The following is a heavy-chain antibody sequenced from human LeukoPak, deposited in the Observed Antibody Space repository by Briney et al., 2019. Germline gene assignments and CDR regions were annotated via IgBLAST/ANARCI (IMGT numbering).Heavy chain of an antibody. V-gene: IGHV3-30*04. D-gene: IGHD4-11*01. CDR3: ARDREAYSHQMKDGAFDI. CDR2: ISYDGSSK. J-gene: IGHJ3*02. CDR1: GFTFSSYA. Sequence: PGGSLRLSCAASGFTFSSYAMYWVRQAPGRGLEWVAVISYDGSSKYSADSVKGRFTISRVNSKNTLYLQMNSLRADDTAVYYCARDREAYSHQMKDGAFDIWGQGTMVTVSS.